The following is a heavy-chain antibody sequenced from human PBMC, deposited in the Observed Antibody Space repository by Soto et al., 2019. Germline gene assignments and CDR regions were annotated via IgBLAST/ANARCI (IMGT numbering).Heavy chain of an antibody. CDR3: VRDAPSHQSSFDL. D-gene: IGHD2-2*01. CDR1: VCSFRHYY. CDR2: INLNDGGT. J-gene: IGHJ4*02. Sequence: CASVNVSCKTSVCSFRHYYLHWVRQAPEQGLEGMGWINLNDGGTNSPRKFQGRLTMTRDKSITPVYMELSTLRSDDTAVYFCVRDAPSHQSSFDLWGPGTLVTVSS. V-gene: IGHV1-2*02.